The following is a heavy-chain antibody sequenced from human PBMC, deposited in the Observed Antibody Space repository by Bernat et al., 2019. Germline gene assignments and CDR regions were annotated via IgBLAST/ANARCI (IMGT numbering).Heavy chain of an antibody. CDR1: GGSVSSVNAY. Sequence: QVQLQESGPGLVKPSETLSLTCTVSGGSVSSVNAYWSWVRQPPGKGLEWIGHVYYSGSTSYNPPLRSRVTISVDRSNNQFSLKLSSVTAADTAMYYCARKSGSFPDAFDIWGQGTMVAVSS. D-gene: IGHD1-26*01. CDR2: VYYSGST. J-gene: IGHJ3*02. CDR3: ARKSGSFPDAFDI. V-gene: IGHV4-61*01.